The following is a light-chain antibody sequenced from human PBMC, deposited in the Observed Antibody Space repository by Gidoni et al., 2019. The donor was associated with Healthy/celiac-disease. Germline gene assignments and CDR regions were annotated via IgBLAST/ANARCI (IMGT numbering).Light chain of an antibody. V-gene: IGKV3-15*01. CDR1: QSVSSN. CDR2: GAS. J-gene: IGKJ2*01. Sequence: DRVMTQSPATLSVSPGERAALSCRASQSVSSNLARYQQTTGQTPRLLIYGASTRATGVPARFSGSGSGTDFTLTISSLQSEDFVVYYCQQYNDWPYTFGQGTELEIK. CDR3: QQYNDWPYT.